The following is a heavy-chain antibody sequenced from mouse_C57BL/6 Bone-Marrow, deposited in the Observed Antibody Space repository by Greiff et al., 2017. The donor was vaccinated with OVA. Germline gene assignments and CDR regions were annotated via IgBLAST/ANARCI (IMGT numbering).Heavy chain of an antibody. J-gene: IGHJ2*01. D-gene: IGHD2-4*01. V-gene: IGHV1-50*01. CDR2: IDPSDSYT. CDR1: GYTFTSYW. Sequence: VQLQQPGAELVKPGASVKLSCKASGYTFTSYWMQWVKQRPGQGLEWIGEIDPSDSYTNYNQKFKGKATLTVDTSSSTVYMQLSSLTSEDSAVYYCARWGDYDFDYWGQGTTLTVSS. CDR3: ARWGDYDFDY.